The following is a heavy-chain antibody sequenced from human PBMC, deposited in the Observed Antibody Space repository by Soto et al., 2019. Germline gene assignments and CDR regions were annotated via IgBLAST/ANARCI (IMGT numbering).Heavy chain of an antibody. V-gene: IGHV3-23*01. D-gene: IGHD3-22*01. CDR1: GFTFSSYA. CDR3: AKDVEASYYYDSSGYYCYFDY. Sequence: PGGSLRLSCAASGFTFSSYAMSWVRQAPGKGLEWVSAISGSGGSTYYADSVKGRFTISRDNSKNTLYLQMNSLRAEDTAVYYCAKDVEASYYYDSSGYYCYFDYWGQGTLVTVSS. J-gene: IGHJ4*02. CDR2: ISGSGGST.